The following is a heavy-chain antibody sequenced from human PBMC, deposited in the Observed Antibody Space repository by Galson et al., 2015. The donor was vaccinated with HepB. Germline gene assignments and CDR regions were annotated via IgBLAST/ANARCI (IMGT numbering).Heavy chain of an antibody. CDR1: GFIFGSHG. D-gene: IGHD3-16*01. CDR2: TWYDGSKK. CDR3: AKEGGDFGWGFTPGAAS. V-gene: IGHV3-33*06. J-gene: IGHJ4*02. Sequence: SLRLSCAASGFIFGSHGMHWVRQAPGKGLEWVTATWYDGSKKFYADSVKGRFTISRDNSENTLHLHMNSLRVEDTAVYHCAKEGGDFGWGFTPGAASWGQGTLVTVSS.